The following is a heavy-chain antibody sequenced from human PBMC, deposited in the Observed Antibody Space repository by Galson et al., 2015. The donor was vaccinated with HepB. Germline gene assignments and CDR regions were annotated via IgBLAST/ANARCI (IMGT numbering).Heavy chain of an antibody. V-gene: IGHV3-21*01. Sequence: SLRLSCAASGFPFSTYTINWVRQAPGKGLEWVSSTGSGSANIYYADSVKGRFTISRDNAQNSLYLQMNSLRDEDTAVYYCARVYFGSGSSSAYWYFDLWGRGALVTVSS. CDR2: TGSGSANI. J-gene: IGHJ2*01. CDR1: GFPFSTYT. CDR3: ARVYFGSGSSSAYWYFDL. D-gene: IGHD3-10*01.